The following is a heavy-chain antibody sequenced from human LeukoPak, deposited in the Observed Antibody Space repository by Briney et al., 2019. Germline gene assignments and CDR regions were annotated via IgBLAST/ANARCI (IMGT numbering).Heavy chain of an antibody. Sequence: SETLSLTCTVSGGSISSGSYYWSWIRQPAGKGLEWIGRIYTSGSTNYNPSLKSRVTISVDTSKNQSSLKLSSVTAADTAVYYCARGPYYDFWSGYYSAEYFQHWGQGTLVTVSS. V-gene: IGHV4-61*02. D-gene: IGHD3-3*01. CDR3: ARGPYYDFWSGYYSAEYFQH. CDR2: IYTSGST. J-gene: IGHJ1*01. CDR1: GGSISSGSYY.